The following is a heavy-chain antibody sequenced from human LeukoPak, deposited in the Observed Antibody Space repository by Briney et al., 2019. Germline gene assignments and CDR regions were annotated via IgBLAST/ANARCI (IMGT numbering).Heavy chain of an antibody. Sequence: PSETLSLTCTVSGGSISSYYWSWIRQPPGKGLEWIGYIYYSGSTNYNPSLKSRVTISVDTSKNQFSLKLSSVTAADTAVYYCAREHCSGGSCYGNWFDPWGQGTLVTVSS. CDR1: GGSISSYY. V-gene: IGHV4-59*01. D-gene: IGHD2-15*01. J-gene: IGHJ5*02. CDR3: AREHCSGGSCYGNWFDP. CDR2: IYYSGST.